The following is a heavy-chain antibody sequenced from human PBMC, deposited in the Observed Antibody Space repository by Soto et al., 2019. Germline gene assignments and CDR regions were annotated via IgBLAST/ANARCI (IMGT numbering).Heavy chain of an antibody. Sequence: QITLKESGPTLVTPTQSLTLTCAFSGFSLSTSGLGVAWIRQPPGKALEWLALIYWDDDARYGPSLKSRLTIPKDTSKNQVVLIMTDLDPMDTATYYCTHVFRGVLANWGQGTVVTVSS. CDR3: THVFRGVLAN. CDR1: GFSLSTSGLG. V-gene: IGHV2-5*05. D-gene: IGHD3-10*01. CDR2: IYWDDDA. J-gene: IGHJ4*02.